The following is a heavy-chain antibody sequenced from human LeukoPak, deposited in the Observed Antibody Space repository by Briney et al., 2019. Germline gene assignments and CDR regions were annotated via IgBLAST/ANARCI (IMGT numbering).Heavy chain of an antibody. CDR3: ARDPLDLGYCSSTSCYPGANYYYYGMDV. CDR2: INLSGGST. V-gene: IGHV1-46*01. Sequence: ASVKVSCKASGYTFTSYYMHWVRQAPGQGLEWMGIINLSGGSTSYAQKFQGRVTMTRDTSTSTVYMELSSLRSEDTAVYYCARDPLDLGYCSSTSCYPGANYYYYGMDVWGQGTTVTVSS. J-gene: IGHJ6*02. CDR1: GYTFTSYY. D-gene: IGHD2-2*01.